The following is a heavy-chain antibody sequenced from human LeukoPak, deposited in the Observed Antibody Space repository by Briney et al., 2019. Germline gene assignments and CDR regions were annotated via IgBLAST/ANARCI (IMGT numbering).Heavy chain of an antibody. D-gene: IGHD3-9*01. CDR1: GGSISSSSYY. CDR3: ARWGDLMTGHDY. Sequence: SETLSLTCTVSGGSISSSSYYWGWIRQPPGKGLEWIGSIYYSGSTYYNPSLKSRVTISVDTSKNQFSLKLSSVTAADTAVYYCARWGDLMTGHDYWGQGTLVSVSS. V-gene: IGHV4-39*07. CDR2: IYYSGST. J-gene: IGHJ4*02.